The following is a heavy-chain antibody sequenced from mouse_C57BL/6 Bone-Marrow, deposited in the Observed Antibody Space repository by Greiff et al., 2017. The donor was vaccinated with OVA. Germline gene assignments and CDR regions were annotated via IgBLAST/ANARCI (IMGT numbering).Heavy chain of an antibody. V-gene: IGHV5-9-1*02. D-gene: IGHD4-1*01. CDR3: TRVGTGTGYFDV. J-gene: IGHJ1*03. CDR2: ISSGGDYI. CDR1: GFTFSSYA. Sequence: EVKLVESGEGLVKPGGSLKLSCAASGFTFSSYAMSWVRPTPEKRLEWVAYISSGGDYIYYADTVKGRFTISRDNARNTLYLQMSSLKSEDTAMYYCTRVGTGTGYFDVWGTGTTVTVSS.